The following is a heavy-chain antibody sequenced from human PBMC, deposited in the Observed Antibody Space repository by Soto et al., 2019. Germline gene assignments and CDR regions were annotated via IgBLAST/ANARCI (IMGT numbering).Heavy chain of an antibody. Sequence: GGSLRLSCAASGFTFSNYALHWVRQAPGKGLEWVAVISSDGRDTYYADSVRGRFTISRDNSKNTLHLQMNSLRAEDTAVYYCAKDTSSSPYYMDVWGKGTTVTVSS. V-gene: IGHV3-30*18. CDR3: AKDTSSSPYYMDV. CDR2: ISSDGRDT. D-gene: IGHD2-2*01. J-gene: IGHJ6*03. CDR1: GFTFSNYA.